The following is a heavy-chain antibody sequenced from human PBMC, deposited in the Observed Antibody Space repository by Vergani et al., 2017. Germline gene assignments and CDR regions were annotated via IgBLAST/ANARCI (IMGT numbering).Heavy chain of an antibody. CDR1: GGSFSGYY. CDR2: INHSGST. CDR3: ARARGGYCSSTSCYANGEADY. J-gene: IGHJ4*02. V-gene: IGHV4-34*01. D-gene: IGHD2-2*01. Sequence: QVQLQQWGAGLLKPSETLSLTCAVYGGSFSGYYWSWIRQPPGKGLEWIGEINHSGSTNYNPSLKSRVTISVDTSKNQFSLKLSSVTAADTAVYYCARARGGYCSSTSCYANGEADYWGQGTLVTVSS.